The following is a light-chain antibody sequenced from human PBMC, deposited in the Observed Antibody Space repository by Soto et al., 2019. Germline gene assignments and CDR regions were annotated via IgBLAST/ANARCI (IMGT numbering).Light chain of an antibody. J-gene: IGLJ2*01. V-gene: IGLV2-8*01. Sequence: QSVLTQPPSASGSPGQSVTISCTGTSSDVGRHNYVSWYQQHPGKAPKLLIFEVNKRPSGVPDRFSASTSGITASLTVSGLQPEDEAVYYCSSYSDTDNFVIFGGGTKVTVL. CDR3: SSYSDTDNFVI. CDR1: SSDVGRHNY. CDR2: EVN.